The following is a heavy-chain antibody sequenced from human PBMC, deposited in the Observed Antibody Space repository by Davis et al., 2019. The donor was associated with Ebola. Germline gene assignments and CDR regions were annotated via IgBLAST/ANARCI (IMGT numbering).Heavy chain of an antibody. Sequence: GGSLRLSCAASGFTFDDYTMHWVRQGPGKGLEWVSGISWNSDRIGYADSVKGRFTISRDNAKNSLFLQMNSLRAEDTALYYCATLDVVVEVDSTGRINWVDLWGQGTLVTVSS. D-gene: IGHD2-15*01. CDR2: ISWNSDRI. CDR1: GFTFDDYT. J-gene: IGHJ5*02. V-gene: IGHV3-9*01. CDR3: ATLDVVVEVDSTGRINWVDL.